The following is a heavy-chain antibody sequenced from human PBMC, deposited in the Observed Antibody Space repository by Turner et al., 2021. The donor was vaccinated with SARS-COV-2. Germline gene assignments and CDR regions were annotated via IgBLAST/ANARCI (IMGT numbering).Heavy chain of an antibody. D-gene: IGHD3-16*01. Sequence: QVQLVESGGGVVQHGRSLRLSCAASALTFSSYAMHWVRQAPGKGLEWVALISYDGSNKYYADSVKGRFTISRDNSKNTLYLQMNSLRAEDTAVYYCARDGGGWFDPWGQGTLVTVSS. V-gene: IGHV3-30-3*01. CDR2: ISYDGSNK. J-gene: IGHJ5*02. CDR1: ALTFSSYA. CDR3: ARDGGGWFDP.